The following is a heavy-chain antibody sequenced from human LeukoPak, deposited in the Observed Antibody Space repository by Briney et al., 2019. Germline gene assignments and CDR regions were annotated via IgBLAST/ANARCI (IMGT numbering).Heavy chain of an antibody. Sequence: GESLKISCKASGYSFTTYWIGWVRQLPGEDLEWMGVIFPDDSDTRYSPSFQGQVTISADKSITTAYLQWTSLKASDTAMYYCARQRGGSGSINWLDPWGQGTLVTVSS. CDR1: GYSFTTYW. D-gene: IGHD3-10*01. CDR3: ARQRGGSGSINWLDP. V-gene: IGHV5-51*01. J-gene: IGHJ5*02. CDR2: IFPDDSDT.